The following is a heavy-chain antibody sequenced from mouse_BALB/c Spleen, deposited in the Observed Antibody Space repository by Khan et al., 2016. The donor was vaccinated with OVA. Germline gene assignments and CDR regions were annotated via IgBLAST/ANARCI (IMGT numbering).Heavy chain of an antibody. CDR2: IWAGGST. CDR1: GFSLTSYG. D-gene: IGHD2-3*01. J-gene: IGHJ4*01. Sequence: VKLEESGPGLVAPSQSLSITCTVSGFSLTSYGIHWVRQPPGKGLEWLGVIWAGGSTNYNSALMSRLSISKDNSKSQVLLKMNSLQTDDTAMYYCARGDGYYEDAMDYWGQGTSVTVSS. CDR3: ARGDGYYEDAMDY. V-gene: IGHV2-9*02.